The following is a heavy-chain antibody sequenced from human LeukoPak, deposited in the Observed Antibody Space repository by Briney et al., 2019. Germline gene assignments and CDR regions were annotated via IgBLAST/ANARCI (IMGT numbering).Heavy chain of an antibody. CDR1: GGTFSSYS. CDR3: ARDTTVVMYLVDY. D-gene: IGHD4-23*01. V-gene: IGHV1-69*13. J-gene: IGHJ4*02. Sequence: ASVKVSCKASGGTFSSYSISWVRQAPGQGLEWMGGIIPIFGTANYAQKFQGRVTIIADESTNTAYMELSNVRSEDTAVYYCARDTTVVMYLVDYWGQGTLVTVSS. CDR2: IIPIFGTA.